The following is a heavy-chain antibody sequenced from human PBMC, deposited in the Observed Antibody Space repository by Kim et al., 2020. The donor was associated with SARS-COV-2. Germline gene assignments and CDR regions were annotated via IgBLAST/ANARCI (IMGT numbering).Heavy chain of an antibody. J-gene: IGHJ5*02. V-gene: IGHV7-4-1*02. D-gene: IGHD2-2*01. Sequence: YAQGFTGRFVFSLDTSVSTAYLQISSLKTEDTAVYYCARGYQLPTFWFDPWGQGTLVTVSS. CDR3: ARGYQLPTFWFDP.